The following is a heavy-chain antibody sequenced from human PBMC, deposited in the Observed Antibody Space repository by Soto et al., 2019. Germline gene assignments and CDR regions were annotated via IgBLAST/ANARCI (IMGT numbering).Heavy chain of an antibody. CDR2: ISKNGIDI. Sequence: EVQLVESGGGLVQPGGSLRLSCAASGFSFSTYEMNWVRQAPGKGLEWVSYISKNGIDIYYADSVKGRFTISRDNANHSLFLQMNSLRAEDTAVYYCAPRKSGSFNIGAFDIWGQGTMVTVSS. J-gene: IGHJ3*02. CDR1: GFSFSTYE. V-gene: IGHV3-48*03. D-gene: IGHD3-10*01. CDR3: APRKSGSFNIGAFDI.